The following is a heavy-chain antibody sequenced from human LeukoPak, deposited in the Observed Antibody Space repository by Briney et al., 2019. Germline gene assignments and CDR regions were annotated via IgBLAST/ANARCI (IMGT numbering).Heavy chain of an antibody. CDR2: IYYSGST. Sequence: KPSETLSLTCTVSGGSISNYYWSWIRQPPGKGLEWIGYIYYSGSTNYNPSLKSRVTISVDTSKNQFSLKLSSVTAADTAVYYCARARKDYDILTGYTNGNYIDYWGQGTLVTVSS. CDR3: ARARKDYDILTGYTNGNYIDY. D-gene: IGHD3-9*01. J-gene: IGHJ4*02. V-gene: IGHV4-59*01. CDR1: GGSISNYY.